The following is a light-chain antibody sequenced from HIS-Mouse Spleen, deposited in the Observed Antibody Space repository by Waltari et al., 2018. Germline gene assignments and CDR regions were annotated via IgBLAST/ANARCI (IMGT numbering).Light chain of an antibody. CDR3: QQLNSYPPT. V-gene: IGKV1-9*01. J-gene: IGKJ1*01. CDR1: QGIISY. Sequence: DIQLTQSPSFLSASVGDRCTITCRSSQGIISYLAWYQQKPGNAPKLLIYAASTLQSGVPSRFSGSGSGTEFTLTISSLQPEDFATYYCQQLNSYPPTYGQGTKVEIK. CDR2: AAS.